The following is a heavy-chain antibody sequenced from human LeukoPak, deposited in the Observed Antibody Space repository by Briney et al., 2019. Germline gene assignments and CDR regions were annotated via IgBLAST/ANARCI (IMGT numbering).Heavy chain of an antibody. Sequence: SETLSLTCTVSGGSISSYYWGWIRQPPGKGLEWIGSIYYSGSTYYNPSLKSRVTISVDTSKNQFSLKLSSVTAADTAVYYCARHSGYSYGHFDYWGQGTLVTVSS. CDR2: IYYSGST. J-gene: IGHJ4*02. D-gene: IGHD5-18*01. CDR3: ARHSGYSYGHFDY. CDR1: GGSISSYY. V-gene: IGHV4-39*01.